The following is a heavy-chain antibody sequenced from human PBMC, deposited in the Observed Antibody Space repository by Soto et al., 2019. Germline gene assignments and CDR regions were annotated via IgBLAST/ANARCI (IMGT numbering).Heavy chain of an antibody. CDR2: ISSSSSTI. V-gene: IGHV3-48*02. J-gene: IGHJ6*02. D-gene: IGHD1-26*01. CDR1: GFTFSSYS. CDR3: AREEGVGALEDDSYYGMDV. Sequence: EVQLVESGGGLVQPGVSLRLSCAASGFTFSSYSMNWVRQAPGKGLEWVSYISSSSSTIYYADSVKGRFTISRDNAKNSLYLQMHSLLDEDMAGYYCAREEGVGALEDDSYYGMDVWGQGTTVTVSS.